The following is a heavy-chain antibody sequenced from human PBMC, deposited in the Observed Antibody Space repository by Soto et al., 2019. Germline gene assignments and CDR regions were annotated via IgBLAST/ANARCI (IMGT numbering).Heavy chain of an antibody. V-gene: IGHV1-18*04. Sequence: ASVKVSCKASGYTFTSYGISWVRQAPGQGLEWMGWISAYNSNTNYAQKLQGRVTMTTDTSTSTAYMELRSLRSDDTAVYYCARVARERPLNWFDPWGQGTLVTVSS. D-gene: IGHD1-26*01. J-gene: IGHJ5*02. CDR3: ARVARERPLNWFDP. CDR2: ISAYNSNT. CDR1: GYTFTSYG.